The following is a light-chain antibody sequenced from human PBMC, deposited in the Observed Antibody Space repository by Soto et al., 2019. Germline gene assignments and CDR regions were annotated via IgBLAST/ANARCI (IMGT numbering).Light chain of an antibody. CDR3: QQYNSLHT. CDR2: KAS. J-gene: IGKJ2*01. CDR1: QSISSW. V-gene: IGKV1-5*03. Sequence: DIQMTQSPSTLSASVGDRVTITCRASQSISSWLAWYQQKPGKAPKLLIYKASSLESGVPSRFSGSGSGTEFTLTISSLQPDEFETYYCQQYNSLHTFGQGTKLEIK.